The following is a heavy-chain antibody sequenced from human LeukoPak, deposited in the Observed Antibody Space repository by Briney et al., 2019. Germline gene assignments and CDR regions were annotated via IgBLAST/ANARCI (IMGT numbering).Heavy chain of an antibody. CDR2: IYYSGST. Sequence: SETLSLTCTVSGGSISSSSYYWGWIRQPPGKRLEWIWSIYYSGSTYYNPSLKSRVTISVDTSKNQFSLKLSSVTAADTAVYYCARRSVAVAGTSNDAFDIWGQGTMVTVSS. V-gene: IGHV4-39*01. CDR3: ARRSVAVAGTSNDAFDI. J-gene: IGHJ3*02. CDR1: GGSISSSSYY. D-gene: IGHD6-19*01.